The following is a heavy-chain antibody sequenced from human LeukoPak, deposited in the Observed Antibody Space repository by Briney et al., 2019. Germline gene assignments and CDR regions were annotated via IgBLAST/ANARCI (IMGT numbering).Heavy chain of an antibody. CDR3: ASRGTAMASDY. D-gene: IGHD5-18*01. V-gene: IGHV4-34*01. CDR1: GGSFSGYY. Sequence: PSETLSLTCAVYGGSFSGYYWSWIRQPPGKGLEWIGEINHSGSTNYNPSLKSRVTISVDTSKNQFSLKLCSVTAADTAVYYCASRGTAMASDYWGQGTLVTVSS. CDR2: INHSGST. J-gene: IGHJ4*02.